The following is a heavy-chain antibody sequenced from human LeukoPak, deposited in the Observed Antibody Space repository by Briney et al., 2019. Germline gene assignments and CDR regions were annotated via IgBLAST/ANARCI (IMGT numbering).Heavy chain of an antibody. D-gene: IGHD3-10*01. CDR2: MNPNSGNT. Sequence: ASVKVSCKASGYTFTSYDINWVRQATGQGLEWMGWMNPNSGNTGYAQKFQGRVTMTRSTSISTAYMELSSLRSEDMAVYYCARLPHYYGSGSYDYWGQGTLVTVSS. J-gene: IGHJ4*02. V-gene: IGHV1-8*01. CDR3: ARLPHYYGSGSYDY. CDR1: GYTFTSYD.